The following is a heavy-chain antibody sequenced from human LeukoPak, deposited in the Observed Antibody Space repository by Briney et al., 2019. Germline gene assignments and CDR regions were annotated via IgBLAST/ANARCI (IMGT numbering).Heavy chain of an antibody. CDR2: IYYSGST. V-gene: IGHV4-59*01. CDR1: GGSFSGYY. J-gene: IGHJ4*02. D-gene: IGHD3-10*01. Sequence: SETLSLTCAVYGGSFSGYYWSWIRQPPGKGLEWIGYIYYSGSTNYNPSLRSRVTISVDTSKNQFSLKLSSVTAADTAVYYCARVFDYYGSGSYFFDYWGQGTLVTVSS. CDR3: ARVFDYYGSGSYFFDY.